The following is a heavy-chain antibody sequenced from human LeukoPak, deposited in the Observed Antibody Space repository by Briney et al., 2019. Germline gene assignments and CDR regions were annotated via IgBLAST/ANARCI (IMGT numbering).Heavy chain of an antibody. Sequence: SQTLSLTCSVSGGSISSGGYYWSWIRQHPGKGLEWIGYIHYSGSTYYNPSLKSRLSISVDTSTNEFSLRLTSVTAADTAVYYCARVGDWNDLVYWGQGILVTVSS. V-gene: IGHV4-31*03. CDR2: IHYSGST. CDR1: GGSISSGGYY. J-gene: IGHJ4*02. CDR3: ARVGDWNDLVY. D-gene: IGHD1-1*01.